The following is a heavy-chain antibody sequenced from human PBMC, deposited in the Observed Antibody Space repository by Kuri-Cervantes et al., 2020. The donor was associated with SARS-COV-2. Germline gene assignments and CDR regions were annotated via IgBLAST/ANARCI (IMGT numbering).Heavy chain of an antibody. D-gene: IGHD2-2*01. CDR1: GYTFTSYG. J-gene: IGHJ6*02. Sequence: ASVKVSCKASGYTFTSYGISWVRQAPGQGLEWMGWISAYNGNTNYAQKLQGRVTMTTDTSTSTAYMELRSLRPEDTAVYYCATGPAAMGGPGRYNYYYGMDVWGQGTTVTVSS. CDR3: ATGPAAMGGPGRYNYYYGMDV. V-gene: IGHV1-18*01. CDR2: ISAYNGNT.